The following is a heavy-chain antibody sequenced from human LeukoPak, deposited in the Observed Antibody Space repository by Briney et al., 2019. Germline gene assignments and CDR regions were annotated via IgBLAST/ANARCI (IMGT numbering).Heavy chain of an antibody. CDR1: GFSFSSYW. CDR2: IKQDESER. J-gene: IGHJ6*03. Sequence: GGSLRLSCEGSGFSFSSYWMTWVRQSPGKRPEWVANIKQDESERYTVDSVKGRFTISRDNAKNSVYLQMNSLRAEDTALYYCARLSAYYYGSYFYYYMDVWGKGTTVTVSS. CDR3: ARLSAYYYGSYFYYYMDV. V-gene: IGHV3-7*01. D-gene: IGHD3-10*01.